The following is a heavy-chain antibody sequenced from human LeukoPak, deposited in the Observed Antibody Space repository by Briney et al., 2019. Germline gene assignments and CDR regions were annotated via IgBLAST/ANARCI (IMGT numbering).Heavy chain of an antibody. J-gene: IGHJ6*03. CDR2: IYISGNT. V-gene: IGHV4-4*07. D-gene: IGHD6-13*01. Sequence: SETLSLTCIVSGGSFSDYYWSWLRQSAGRGLEWIGRIYISGNTEYNPSLKSRVIMSVDTSSNQFSLEVSSVTAADTALYYRAREGRAENGPGNYMDVWGKGITVTVSS. CDR1: GGSFSDYY. CDR3: AREGRAENGPGNYMDV.